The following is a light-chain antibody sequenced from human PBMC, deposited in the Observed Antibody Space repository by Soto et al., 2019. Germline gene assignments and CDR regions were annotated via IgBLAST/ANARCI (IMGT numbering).Light chain of an antibody. Sequence: SYELTQPPSVSVAPGKTARITCGGNNIGSKSVHWYQQKSGQAPVLVIYYDTNRPSGIPERFSGSNSGNTATLTISRVEAGDEADYYCQVWDSSSDHPVVFGEGTKLTVL. CDR3: QVWDSSSDHPVV. J-gene: IGLJ2*01. V-gene: IGLV3-21*04. CDR2: YDT. CDR1: NIGSKS.